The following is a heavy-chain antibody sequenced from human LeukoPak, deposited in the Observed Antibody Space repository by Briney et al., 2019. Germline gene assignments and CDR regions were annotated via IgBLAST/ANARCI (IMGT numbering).Heavy chain of an antibody. CDR2: IYYSGST. CDR3: ARGGEAEGSGGYYNAPFDY. D-gene: IGHD3-10*01. J-gene: IGHJ4*02. CDR1: GGSISSSSYY. Sequence: SETLSLTCTVSGGSISSSSYYWGWIRQPPGKGLEWIGSIYYSGSTYYNPSLKSRVTISVDTSKNQFSLKLSSVTAADTAVYYCARGGEAEGSGGYYNAPFDYWGQGTLVTVSS. V-gene: IGHV4-39*01.